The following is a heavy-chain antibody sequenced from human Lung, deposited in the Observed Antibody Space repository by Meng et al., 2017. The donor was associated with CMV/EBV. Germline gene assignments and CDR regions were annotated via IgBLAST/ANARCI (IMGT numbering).Heavy chain of an antibody. CDR1: GFNFKSYG. D-gene: IGHD2-15*01. J-gene: IGHJ5*01. V-gene: IGHV3-30*02. Sequence: GGSLRLXCAASGFNFKSYGMHWVRQAPGKGLEWVAFIRYDGSNKNYEESVKGRFTISRDNSKNTLYLQMNSLTVEDTALYYCAKSSNSVPRWFDSWGQGAXV. CDR2: IRYDGSNK. CDR3: AKSSNSVPRWFDS.